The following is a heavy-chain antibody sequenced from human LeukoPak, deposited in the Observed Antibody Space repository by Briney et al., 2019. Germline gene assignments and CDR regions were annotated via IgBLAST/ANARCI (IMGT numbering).Heavy chain of an antibody. CDR2: IKQDGSEK. CDR3: AREDYDFWSGYSYYFDY. V-gene: IGHV3-7*01. Sequence: GGSLRLSCAASGFTFSSYWMSWVRQAPGKGLEWAANIKQDGSEKYYVDSVKGRFTISRDNAKNSLYLQMNSLRAEDTAVYYCAREDYDFWSGYSYYFDYWGQGTLVTVSS. D-gene: IGHD3-3*01. CDR1: GFTFSSYW. J-gene: IGHJ4*02.